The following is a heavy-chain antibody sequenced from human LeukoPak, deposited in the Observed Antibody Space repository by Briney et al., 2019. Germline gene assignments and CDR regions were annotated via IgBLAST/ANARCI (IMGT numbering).Heavy chain of an antibody. Sequence: PSETLSLTCTVSGGSISSYYWSWIRQPPGQGLEWIGYIYYSGSTNYNPSLKSRVTISVDTSKNQFSLKLSSVTAADTAVYYCARHRVVAPFDAFDIWGQGTMVTVSS. D-gene: IGHD2-15*01. J-gene: IGHJ3*02. V-gene: IGHV4-59*08. CDR2: IYYSGST. CDR3: ARHRVVAPFDAFDI. CDR1: GGSISSYY.